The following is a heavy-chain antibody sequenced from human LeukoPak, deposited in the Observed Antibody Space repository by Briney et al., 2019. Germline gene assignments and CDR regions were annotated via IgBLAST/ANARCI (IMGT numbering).Heavy chain of an antibody. CDR1: GYSISSGYY. CDR3: ARSLLYYFDY. V-gene: IGHV4-4*09. Sequence: SETLSLTCTVSGYSISSGYYWSWIRQPPGKGLEWIGYIYTSGSTNYNPSLKSRVTISVDTSKNQFSLKLSSVTAADTAVYYCARSLLYYFDYWGQGTLVTVSS. J-gene: IGHJ4*02. CDR2: IYTSGST.